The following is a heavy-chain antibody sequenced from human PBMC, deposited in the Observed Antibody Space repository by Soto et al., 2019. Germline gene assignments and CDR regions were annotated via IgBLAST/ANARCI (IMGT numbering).Heavy chain of an antibody. Sequence: GGSLRLSCAASGFTFSDYAMNWVRQAPGKGLEWVSGISDSGDNTYYADSVEGRFAISRDNSRKTLFLQMNSLRDEDTAVYYCAGRLTIFGVVSAFDIWGQGTMVTVSS. J-gene: IGHJ3*02. D-gene: IGHD3-3*01. CDR2: ISDSGDNT. V-gene: IGHV3-23*01. CDR3: AGRLTIFGVVSAFDI. CDR1: GFTFSDYA.